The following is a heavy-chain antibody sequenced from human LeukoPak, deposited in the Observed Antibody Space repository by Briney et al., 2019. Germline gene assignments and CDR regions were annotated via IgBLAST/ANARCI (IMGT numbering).Heavy chain of an antibody. V-gene: IGHV3-21*01. Sequence: PGGSLRLSCAASGFTFSSYSMNWVRQAPGKGLEWVSSISSSSSYIYYADSVKGRFTISRDNAKNSLYLQMNSLRAEDTAVYYCARETGRAVTGDGDYWGQGTLVTVSS. CDR3: ARETGRAVTGDGDY. CDR2: ISSSSSYI. CDR1: GFTFSSYS. J-gene: IGHJ4*02. D-gene: IGHD7-27*01.